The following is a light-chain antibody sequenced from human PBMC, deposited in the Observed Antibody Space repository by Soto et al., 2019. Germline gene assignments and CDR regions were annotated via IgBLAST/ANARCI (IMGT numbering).Light chain of an antibody. V-gene: IGKV1-5*03. J-gene: IGKJ1*01. CDR2: KAS. Sequence: DIQMTQSPSTLSASVGDRVTITCRASQSISSWLAWYQQKPGKAPKLLIYKASSLESGVPSRFSGSESGTEFTLTISSLQPDDFATYYCQHYNSYSPRTFGQGTKVEIK. CDR3: QHYNSYSPRT. CDR1: QSISSW.